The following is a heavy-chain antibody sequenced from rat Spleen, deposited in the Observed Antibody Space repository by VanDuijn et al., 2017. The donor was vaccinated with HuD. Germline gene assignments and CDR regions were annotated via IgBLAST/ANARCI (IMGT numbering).Heavy chain of an antibody. CDR3: AREAEKPFHYFDY. Sequence: EVQLVESGGGLVQPGRSMKLSCAASGFTFSNFPMAWVRQAPTKGLEWVATISTSGGSTYYRDSVKGRFTISRDNAKSTLYLQMDSLRSEDTATYYCAREAEKPFHYFDYWGQGVMVTVSS. D-gene: IGHD3-4*01. CDR2: ISTSGGST. J-gene: IGHJ2*01. V-gene: IGHV5-46*01. CDR1: GFTFSNFP.